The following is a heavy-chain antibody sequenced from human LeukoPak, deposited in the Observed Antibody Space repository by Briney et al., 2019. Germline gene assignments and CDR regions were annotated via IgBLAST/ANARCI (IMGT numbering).Heavy chain of an antibody. CDR1: GYTFTGYY. Sequence: GASVKVSCKASGYTFTGYYMHWVRQAPGQGLEWMGWINPNSGNTGYAQKFQGRVTMTRNTSISTAYMELSSLRSEDTAVYYCARGHGGSSWKTWGQGTLVTVSS. V-gene: IGHV1-8*02. CDR3: ARGHGGSSWKT. D-gene: IGHD6-13*01. J-gene: IGHJ5*02. CDR2: INPNSGNT.